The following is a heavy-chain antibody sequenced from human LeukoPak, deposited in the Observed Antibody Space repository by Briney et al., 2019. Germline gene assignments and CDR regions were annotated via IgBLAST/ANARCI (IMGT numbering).Heavy chain of an antibody. CDR2: IKQDGSEK. V-gene: IGHV3-7*01. D-gene: IGHD6-19*01. J-gene: IGHJ3*02. CDR1: GFTFSSYW. Sequence: GGSLRLSCAASGFTFSSYWMSWVRQAPGKGLEWVANIKQDGSEKYYVDSVKGRFTISRDNAKNSLYLQMNSLRAEDTAVYYCARDRYSSGWYSMAFDIWGQGTMVTVSS. CDR3: ARDRYSSGWYSMAFDI.